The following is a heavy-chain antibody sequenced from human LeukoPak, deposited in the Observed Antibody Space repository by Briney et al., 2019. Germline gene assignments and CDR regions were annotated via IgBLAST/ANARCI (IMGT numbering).Heavy chain of an antibody. Sequence: GGSLRLSCAASGFTFSSYAMHWVRQAPGKGLEWVAVISYDGSNKYYADSVKGRFTISRDNSKNTLYLQMNSLRAEDTAVYYCARGSMYCSGGSCSRVGDYWGQGTLVTVSS. D-gene: IGHD2-15*01. V-gene: IGHV3-30*04. CDR2: ISYDGSNK. CDR3: ARGSMYCSGGSCSRVGDY. J-gene: IGHJ4*02. CDR1: GFTFSSYA.